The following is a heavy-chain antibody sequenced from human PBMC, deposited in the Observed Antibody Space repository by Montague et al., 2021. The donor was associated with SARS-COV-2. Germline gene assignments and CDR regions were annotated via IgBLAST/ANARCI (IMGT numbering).Heavy chain of an antibody. Sequence: SETLSLTCTVSGGSVSSSPYYWGWIRHPPGRGLEWVGSISYSGRTYFSPSLKSRLTISVDSSENQFSLRLSSVTAADTAVYYCASSYYYGSGTYVYNYYMDVWGKGTTVTVSS. J-gene: IGHJ6*03. CDR2: ISYSGRT. V-gene: IGHV4-39*01. CDR3: ASSYYYGSGTYVYNYYMDV. CDR1: GGSVSSSPYY. D-gene: IGHD3-10*01.